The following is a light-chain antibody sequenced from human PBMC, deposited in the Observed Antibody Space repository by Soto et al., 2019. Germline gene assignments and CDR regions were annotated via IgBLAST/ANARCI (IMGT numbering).Light chain of an antibody. Sequence: QSVLTQPASVSGSPGQSITISCTGTSSDVGGYNFVSWYQQHPGRAPKLLIYEVSRRPSGVSNRFSGPKSGDAASLTISGLQAEDEADYYCYSYRGYYTRVFGTGTKGTVL. CDR1: SSDVGGYNF. CDR2: EVS. V-gene: IGLV2-14*01. CDR3: YSYRGYYTRV. J-gene: IGLJ1*01.